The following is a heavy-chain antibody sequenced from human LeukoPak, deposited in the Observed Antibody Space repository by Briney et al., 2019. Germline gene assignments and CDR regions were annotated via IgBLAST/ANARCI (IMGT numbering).Heavy chain of an antibody. CDR2: INPGGDNT. J-gene: IGHJ3*02. CDR1: GYTFTNYY. Sequence: ASVKVSCKASGYTFTNYYIHWVRQAPGQGLEWMGLINPGGDNTDYAKNFKGRVTMTRDTSTSTVYMGLSSLRSEDTAVYYCARIRAGYNDAYDIWGQGTMVTVSS. D-gene: IGHD5-24*01. V-gene: IGHV1-46*01. CDR3: ARIRAGYNDAYDI.